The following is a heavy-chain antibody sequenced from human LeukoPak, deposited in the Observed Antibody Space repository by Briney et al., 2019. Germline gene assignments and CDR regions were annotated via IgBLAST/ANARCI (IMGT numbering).Heavy chain of an antibody. CDR3: ARGGMVRGVIISSDAFDI. V-gene: IGHV4-38-2*02. CDR2: IYHSGST. CDR1: GYSISSGYY. J-gene: IGHJ3*02. D-gene: IGHD3-10*01. Sequence: SKTLSLTCTVSGYSISSGYYWGWIRQPPGKGLEWIGSIYHSGSTYYNPSLKRRVTISVDTSKNQFSLKLSSVTAADTAVYYCARGGMVRGVIISSDAFDIWGQGTMVTVSS.